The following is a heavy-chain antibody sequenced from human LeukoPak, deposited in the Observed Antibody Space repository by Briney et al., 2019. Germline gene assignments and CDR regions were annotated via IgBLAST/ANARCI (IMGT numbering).Heavy chain of an antibody. J-gene: IGHJ4*02. CDR3: ARPSGSGWYWSIYYFDY. CDR1: GFTFSSYG. Sequence: GGSLRLSCAASGFTFSSYGMHWVRQAPGKGLEWVAFIRYDGSNKYYADSVKGRFTISRDNAKNSLYLQMNSLRAEDTAVYYCARPSGSGWYWSIYYFDYWGQGTLVTVSS. D-gene: IGHD6-19*01. CDR2: IRYDGSNK. V-gene: IGHV3-30*02.